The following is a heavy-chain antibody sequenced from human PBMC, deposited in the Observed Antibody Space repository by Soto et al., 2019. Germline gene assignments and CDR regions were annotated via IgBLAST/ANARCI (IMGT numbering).Heavy chain of an antibody. CDR1: GFTFSSYG. D-gene: IGHD1-26*01. V-gene: IGHV3-30*03. Sequence: VGSLRLSCAASGFTFSSYGMHWVRQAPGKGLEWVAVISYDGSNKYYADSVKGRFTISRDNSKNTLHLQMNSLRAEDTAVYYCATTPQSGSYESGDYWGQGTLVTVSS. J-gene: IGHJ4*02. CDR2: ISYDGSNK. CDR3: ATTPQSGSYESGDY.